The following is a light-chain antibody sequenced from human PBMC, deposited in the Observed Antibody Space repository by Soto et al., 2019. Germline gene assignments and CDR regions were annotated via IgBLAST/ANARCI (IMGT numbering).Light chain of an antibody. V-gene: IGKV1-9*01. J-gene: IGKJ2*01. Sequence: DLQLTQSPSFLSASVGDRVTITCRASQGISSWLGWYQQKPGKAPKLLIYAASTLQSGVPSRFSGSGSGTEFTLTISSLQPEDFATYYCQQLNSYPLTFGQGTKLEIK. CDR2: AAS. CDR3: QQLNSYPLT. CDR1: QGISSW.